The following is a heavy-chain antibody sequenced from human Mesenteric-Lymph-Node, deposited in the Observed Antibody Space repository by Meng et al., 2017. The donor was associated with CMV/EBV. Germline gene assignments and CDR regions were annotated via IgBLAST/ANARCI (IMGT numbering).Heavy chain of an antibody. CDR1: GYTFTGYY. Sequence: ASVKVSCKASGYTFTGYYMHWVRQAPGQGLEWMGWINPNSGGTNYAQKFQGRVTMTRDTSISTAYMELRSLRSDDTAVYYCAGYSYGPDAFDIWGQGTMVTVSS. CDR3: AGYSYGPDAFDI. D-gene: IGHD5-18*01. J-gene: IGHJ3*02. V-gene: IGHV1-2*02. CDR2: INPNSGGT.